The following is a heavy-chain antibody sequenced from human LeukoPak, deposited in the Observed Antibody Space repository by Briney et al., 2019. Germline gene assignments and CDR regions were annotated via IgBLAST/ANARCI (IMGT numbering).Heavy chain of an antibody. CDR2: IKEDGSDK. CDR1: GFTFSRYW. J-gene: IGHJ3*02. Sequence: GGSLRLSCAASGFTFSRYWMTWIRQAPGKGLEWVANIKEDGSDKNYVDSVKGRFTISRDNAKNSLYLQTNSLRAEDTAVYYCARISVAGTPLDVFDIWGQGTMVTVSS. CDR3: ARISVAGTPLDVFDI. D-gene: IGHD6-19*01. V-gene: IGHV3-7*01.